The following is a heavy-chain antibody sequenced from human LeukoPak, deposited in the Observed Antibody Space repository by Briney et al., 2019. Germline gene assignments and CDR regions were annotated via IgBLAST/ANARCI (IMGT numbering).Heavy chain of an antibody. D-gene: IGHD6-19*01. J-gene: IGHJ5*02. CDR2: INPNSGGT. CDR3: AISGIAVAGTGSDWFDP. Sequence: ASVRVSCKASGYTFTGYYMHWVRQAPGQGLEWMGWINPNSGGTNYAQKFQGGVTMTRDTPISTAYMELSRLRSDDTAVYYCAISGIAVAGTGSDWFDPWGQGTLVTVSS. CDR1: GYTFTGYY. V-gene: IGHV1-2*02.